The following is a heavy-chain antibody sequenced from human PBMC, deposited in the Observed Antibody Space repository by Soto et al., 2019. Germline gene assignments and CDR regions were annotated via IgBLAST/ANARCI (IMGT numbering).Heavy chain of an antibody. Sequence: SETLSLTCTVSGGSISSGGYYWSWIRQHPGKGLEWIGYIYYSGSTYYNPSLKSRVTISVDTSKNQFSLKLSSVTAADTAVYYCARTDDYGDSPRYYYGMDVWGQGTTVTVSS. D-gene: IGHD4-17*01. CDR1: GGSISSGGYY. CDR2: IYYSGST. CDR3: ARTDDYGDSPRYYYGMDV. V-gene: IGHV4-31*03. J-gene: IGHJ6*02.